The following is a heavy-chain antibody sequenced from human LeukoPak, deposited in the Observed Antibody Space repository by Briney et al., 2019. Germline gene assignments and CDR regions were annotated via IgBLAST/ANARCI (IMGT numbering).Heavy chain of an antibody. CDR2: INPNSGGT. Sequence: ASVKVSCKASGYTFTGYFMHWVLQAPGQGLEWMGWINPNSGGTNYAQKFQGRVTMTRDTSISTAYMELSRLRSDDTAVYYCASSPKYDFWSGYGVYWGQGTLVTVSS. V-gene: IGHV1-2*02. D-gene: IGHD3-3*01. CDR1: GYTFTGYF. J-gene: IGHJ4*02. CDR3: ASSPKYDFWSGYGVY.